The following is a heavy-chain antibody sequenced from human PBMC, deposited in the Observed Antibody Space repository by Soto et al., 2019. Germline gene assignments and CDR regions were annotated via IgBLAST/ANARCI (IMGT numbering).Heavy chain of an antibody. J-gene: IGHJ6*02. CDR1: GGTFSSYA. CDR2: IIPIFGTA. Sequence: ASVKVSCKASGGTFSSYAISWVRQAPGQGLEWMGGIIPIFGTANYAQKFQGRVTITADESTSTAYMELSSLRSEDTAVYYCAPSPRKTRSPLNAAYLYVMAVWGQGTTVTV. V-gene: IGHV1-69*13. CDR3: APSPRKTRSPLNAAYLYVMAV. D-gene: IGHD2-21*01.